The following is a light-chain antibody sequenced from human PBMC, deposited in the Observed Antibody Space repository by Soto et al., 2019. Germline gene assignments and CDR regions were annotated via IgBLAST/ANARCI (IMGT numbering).Light chain of an antibody. V-gene: IGKV3-11*01. CDR3: QQRYSLIT. J-gene: IGKJ3*01. CDR1: QSIDNF. CDR2: DAS. Sequence: DIVLRQSPATLSMSPGEVATLSCRASQSIDNFLAWYHHKPGQPPRLLIYDASKRATGVPARFSGRGSGTHFTLTISSLEPEDFAVYYWQQRYSLITFGPGTKVDL.